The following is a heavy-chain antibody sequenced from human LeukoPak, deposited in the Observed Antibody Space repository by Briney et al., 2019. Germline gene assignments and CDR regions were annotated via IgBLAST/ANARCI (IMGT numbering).Heavy chain of an antibody. J-gene: IGHJ4*02. CDR3: ARDPTPSRSWLY. V-gene: IGHV4-39*07. CDR2: INHSGST. CDR1: GGSISSSSYY. Sequence: SETLSLTCTVSGGSISSSSYYWGWIRQPPGKGLEWIGEINHSGSTNYNPSLKSRVTISVDTSKNQFSLKLSSVTAADTAVYYCARDPTPSRSWLYWGQGTLVTVSS. D-gene: IGHD6-13*01.